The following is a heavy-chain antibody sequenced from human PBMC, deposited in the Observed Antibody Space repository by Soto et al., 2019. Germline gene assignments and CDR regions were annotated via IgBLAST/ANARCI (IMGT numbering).Heavy chain of an antibody. CDR2: IRGYNGDT. V-gene: IGHV1-18*04. J-gene: IGHJ4*02. CDR1: GYTFINFG. D-gene: IGHD4-4*01. Sequence: QVQLVQSGGEVKKPGASVRVSCKTSGYTFINFGITWVRQAPGQGLEWVGKIRGYNGDTNYAPKLQGRVTMTTDTSTSTAYLELSTLRSDDTAVYYCARGRHRNPDYWGQGTLVTVFS. CDR3: ARGRHRNPDY.